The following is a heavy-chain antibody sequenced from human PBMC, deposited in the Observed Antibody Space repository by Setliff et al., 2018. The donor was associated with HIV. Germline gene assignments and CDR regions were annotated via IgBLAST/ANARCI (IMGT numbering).Heavy chain of an antibody. J-gene: IGHJ5*02. Sequence: SETLSLTCAVYGGSLSGYYWSWIRQSPEKGLEWIGEVHYTGRTSYDPPFKSRVIISVDMSKSQFSLSLISVTAADTAVYYCARHRAQRGSGTYYDDWFDPWGQGTLVTVSS. D-gene: IGHD3-10*01. CDR3: ARHRAQRGSGTYYDDWFDP. CDR1: GGSLSGYY. CDR2: VHYTGRT. V-gene: IGHV4-34*01.